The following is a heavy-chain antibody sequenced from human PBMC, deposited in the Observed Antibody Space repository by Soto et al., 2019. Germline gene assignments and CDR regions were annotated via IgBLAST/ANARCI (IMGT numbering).Heavy chain of an antibody. Sequence: QVQLVQSGTEVKKPGASVKVSCKASGYTFTNYGISWVRQAPGQGLEWLAWINTYNGHTNYAQKLQGRVTLTTDTSPSTAYMELRSLRSDDTAVYYCARDLLYSSRSTVRFDIWGQGTMVTVSS. CDR3: ARDLLYSSRSTVRFDI. D-gene: IGHD6-13*01. CDR1: GYTFTNYG. V-gene: IGHV1-18*01. J-gene: IGHJ3*02. CDR2: INTYNGHT.